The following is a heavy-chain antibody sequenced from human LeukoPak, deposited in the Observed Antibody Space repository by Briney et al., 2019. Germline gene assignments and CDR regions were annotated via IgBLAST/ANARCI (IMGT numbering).Heavy chain of an antibody. CDR2: IHRGGNT. CDR3: ARDPGYGLGIDYGDY. J-gene: IGHJ4*02. CDR1: GFTVSGNY. V-gene: IGHV3-66*01. D-gene: IGHD3-10*01. Sequence: GGSLRLSCAASGFTVSGNYMSWVRQAPGKGLEWLSVIHRGGNTYYADSVKGRFTISRDSSKNTVFLQMDSLRAEDTAVYYCARDPGYGLGIDYGDYWGQGTLVTVSS.